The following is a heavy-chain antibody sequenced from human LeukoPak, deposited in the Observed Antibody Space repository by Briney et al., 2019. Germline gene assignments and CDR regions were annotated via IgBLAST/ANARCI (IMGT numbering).Heavy chain of an antibody. CDR2: ISAKNGNT. J-gene: IGHJ4*02. CDR3: AGGRSLWFGELLV. D-gene: IGHD3-10*01. Sequence: GASVKVSCKASGYTFTNYGITWVRQAPGQGLEWMGGISAKNGNTNYAQIFEDRITLTTDTATTTAYMEMRSLRSDDTAVYYCAGGRSLWFGELLVWGQGTLVTVSS. CDR1: GYTFTNYG. V-gene: IGHV1-18*01.